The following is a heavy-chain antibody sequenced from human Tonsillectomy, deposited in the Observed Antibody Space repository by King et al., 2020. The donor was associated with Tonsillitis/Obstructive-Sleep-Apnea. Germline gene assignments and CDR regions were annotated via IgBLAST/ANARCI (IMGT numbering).Heavy chain of an antibody. CDR3: ARGPNYADYYYYYMGV. CDR2: ISHSGST. V-gene: IGHV4-34*01. D-gene: IGHD4/OR15-4a*01. Sequence: VQLQQWGAGLLKPSETLSLTCAVYGGSFSGYYWSWIRQPPGKGLEWIGEISHSGSTNYNPSLKSRVTISVDTSKNQFSLKLSSVTAADTAVYYCARGPNYADYYYYYMGVWGKGTTVTVSS. CDR1: GGSFSGYY. J-gene: IGHJ6*03.